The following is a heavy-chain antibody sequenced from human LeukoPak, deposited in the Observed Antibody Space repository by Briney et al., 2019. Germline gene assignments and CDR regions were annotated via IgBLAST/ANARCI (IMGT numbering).Heavy chain of an antibody. Sequence: ASETLSLTCTVSGGSISSYYWTWIRQSPGKGLEWIGYIYYSGYTNSNPSLKSRVTISVDTSKNQFSLNLKSVTAADTAVYYCARSEMPTRSDAFDIWGQGTMVCVSS. CDR1: GGSISSYY. J-gene: IGHJ3*02. V-gene: IGHV4-59*01. CDR2: IYYSGYT. CDR3: ARSEMPTRSDAFDI. D-gene: IGHD5-24*01.